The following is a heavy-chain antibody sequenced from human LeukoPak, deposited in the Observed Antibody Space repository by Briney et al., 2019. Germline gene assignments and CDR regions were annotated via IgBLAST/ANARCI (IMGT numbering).Heavy chain of an antibody. Sequence: GRSLRLSCAASGFTFDDYAMHWVRQAPGKGLEWVSGISWNSGSIGYADSVKGRFTISRDNAKNSLYLQMNSLRAEDTALYYCAKAFYGGNPTFFDYWGQGTLVTVSS. D-gene: IGHD4-23*01. CDR1: GFTFDDYA. CDR3: AKAFYGGNPTFFDY. J-gene: IGHJ4*02. CDR2: ISWNSGSI. V-gene: IGHV3-9*01.